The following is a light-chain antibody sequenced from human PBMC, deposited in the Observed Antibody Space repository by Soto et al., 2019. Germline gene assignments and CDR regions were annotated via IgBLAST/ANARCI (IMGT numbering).Light chain of an antibody. Sequence: VLTQPASVSGSPGQSITISCTGTSSDVGGYNFVSWYQQHPDKAPKLMIYDVTNRPSGVSNRFSGSKSGNTASLTISWLQAEDEADYYCSSYTSISTYVFGTGTKVTVL. CDR2: DVT. CDR3: SSYTSISTYV. CDR1: SSDVGGYNF. J-gene: IGLJ1*01. V-gene: IGLV2-14*01.